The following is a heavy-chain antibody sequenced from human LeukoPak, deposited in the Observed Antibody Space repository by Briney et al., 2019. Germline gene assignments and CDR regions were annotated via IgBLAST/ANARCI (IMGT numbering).Heavy chain of an antibody. CDR3: ARDGRGGHNDF. D-gene: IGHD4-23*01. CDR1: GFPFTNHW. CDR2: IREDGGHK. Sequence: PGGSPLLSCVASGFPFTNHWMSWVRQAPGKGLEGVANIREDGGHKNYVDSVKGRFTISRDTPKNSLFLQMDSLRVDDTALYYCARDGRGGHNDFWGQGTLITVSS. J-gene: IGHJ4*02. V-gene: IGHV3-7*01.